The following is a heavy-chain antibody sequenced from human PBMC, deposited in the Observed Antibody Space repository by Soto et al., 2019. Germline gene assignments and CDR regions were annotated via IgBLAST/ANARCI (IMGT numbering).Heavy chain of an antibody. CDR2: INSDGSST. CDR1: GFTFSSYW. V-gene: IGHV3-74*01. J-gene: IGHJ6*02. CDR3: ARDRHPLGYCSGGSCFGGMDV. D-gene: IGHD2-15*01. Sequence: PWGSLRLSCAASGFTFSSYWMHWVRQAPGKGLVWVSRINSDGSSTSYADSVKGRFTISRDNAKNTLYLQMNSLRAEDTAVYYCARDRHPLGYCSGGSCFGGMDVWGQGTTVTVSS.